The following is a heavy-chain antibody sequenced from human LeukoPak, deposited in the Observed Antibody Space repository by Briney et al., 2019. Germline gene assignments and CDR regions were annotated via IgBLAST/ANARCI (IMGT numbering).Heavy chain of an antibody. V-gene: IGHV4-61*02. Sequence: SETLSLTCTVSGGSISSGSYYWSWIRQPAGKGLEWIGRVYANGSTNYNPSLNSRVTISVDTSKNQFSLKLRSVTAADTAVYYCARRGDVWGQGTTVTVSS. CDR1: GGSISSGSYY. CDR3: ARRGDV. J-gene: IGHJ3*01. CDR2: VYANGST.